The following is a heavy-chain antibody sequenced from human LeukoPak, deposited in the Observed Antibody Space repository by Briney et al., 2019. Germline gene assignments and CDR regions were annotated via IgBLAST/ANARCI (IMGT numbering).Heavy chain of an antibody. CDR3: ARRVLWFGDMTEYYFDY. D-gene: IGHD3-10*01. V-gene: IGHV3-72*01. Sequence: PGGSLRLSCAASGFTFSSYAMSWVRQAPGRGLEWVGRTRNKANSYTTEYAASVKGRFTISRDDSKNSLYLQMNSLKTEDTAVYYCARRVLWFGDMTEYYFDYWGQGTLVTVSS. CDR2: TRNKANSYTT. J-gene: IGHJ4*02. CDR1: GFTFSSYA.